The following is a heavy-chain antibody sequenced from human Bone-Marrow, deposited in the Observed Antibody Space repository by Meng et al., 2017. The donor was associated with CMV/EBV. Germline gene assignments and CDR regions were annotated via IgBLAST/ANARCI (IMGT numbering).Heavy chain of an antibody. Sequence: SETLSLTCTVSGGSISSSSYYWGWIRQPPGKGLEWIGSIYYSGSTYYNPSLKSRVTMSVDTSKNQFSLKLSSVTAADTAVYYCARDTAVAAGNFDPWGQGTLVTVSS. CDR1: GGSISSSSYY. CDR2: IYYSGST. CDR3: ARDTAVAAGNFDP. D-gene: IGHD6-19*01. J-gene: IGHJ5*02. V-gene: IGHV4-39*07.